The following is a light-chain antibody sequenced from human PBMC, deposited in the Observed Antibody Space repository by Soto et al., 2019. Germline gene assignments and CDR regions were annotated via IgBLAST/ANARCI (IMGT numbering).Light chain of an antibody. CDR2: QAS. Sequence: DIPMTQSPSTLSASVGDRVTITCRASQSISVWLAWYQQKPGKAPNLLIFQASSLESGVPSRFSGSKSGTEFTLTISSLQPDDFATYYCQQYGANPGTFGQGTKVEMK. J-gene: IGKJ1*01. CDR3: QQYGANPGT. V-gene: IGKV1-5*03. CDR1: QSISVW.